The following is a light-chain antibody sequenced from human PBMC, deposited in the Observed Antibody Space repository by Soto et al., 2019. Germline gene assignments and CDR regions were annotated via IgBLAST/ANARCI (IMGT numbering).Light chain of an antibody. V-gene: IGKV3-20*01. CDR2: GAS. CDR3: HQYGSSPGT. Sequence: EIVLTQSPGTLSLSPGERATLSCRASQNVDSNYLAWYQQKPGQAPRIIIFGASIRATGIPDRFSGSGSGTDFTLTISRLEPEDFAVYYCHQYGSSPGTFGPGTKVDIK. CDR1: QNVDSNY. J-gene: IGKJ1*01.